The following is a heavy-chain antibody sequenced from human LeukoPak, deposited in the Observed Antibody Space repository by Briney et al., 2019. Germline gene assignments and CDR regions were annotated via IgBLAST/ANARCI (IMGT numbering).Heavy chain of an antibody. V-gene: IGHV3-53*05. CDR3: AKDMGGRDPYFFDF. J-gene: IGHJ4*02. CDR1: GFTVSSNY. CDR2: IYSGGST. Sequence: GGCRRLSCAASGFTVSSNYMNWVRQAPGKGLEWVSVIYSGGSTYYADSVKGRFTISRDNSKNTLYLQMTSLRAADTAFYYCAKDMGGRDPYFFDFWGQGTLVTVSS. D-gene: IGHD3-16*01.